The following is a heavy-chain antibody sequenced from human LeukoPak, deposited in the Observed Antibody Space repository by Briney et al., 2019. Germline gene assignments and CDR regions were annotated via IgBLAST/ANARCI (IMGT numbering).Heavy chain of an antibody. Sequence: PSETLSLTCTVSGDSISGSGYYWGWIRQPPGKGLEWIGSVYYSGSTYYNPPLKSRVTISVDSSKNQFSLKLSSVTAADTAVYYCARDYDWGQGTLVTVSS. CDR3: ARDYD. V-gene: IGHV4-39*02. CDR2: VYYSGST. D-gene: IGHD4-17*01. CDR1: GDSISGSGYY. J-gene: IGHJ4*02.